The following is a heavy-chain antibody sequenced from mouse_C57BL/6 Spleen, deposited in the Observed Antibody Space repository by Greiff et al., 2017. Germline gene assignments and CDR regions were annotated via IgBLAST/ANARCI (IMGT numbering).Heavy chain of an antibody. V-gene: IGHV1-55*01. J-gene: IGHJ1*03. CDR1: GYTFTSYW. CDR3: ARGVTTVVARWYFEV. Sequence: VQLQQPGAELVKPGASVKMSCKASGYTFTSYWITWVKQRPGQGLEWIGDIYPGSGSTTYNEKFKSKATLTVDTSSSRAYMQLSSLTSEDSAVYYCARGVTTVVARWYFEVWGTGTTVTVAS. D-gene: IGHD1-1*01. CDR2: IYPGSGST.